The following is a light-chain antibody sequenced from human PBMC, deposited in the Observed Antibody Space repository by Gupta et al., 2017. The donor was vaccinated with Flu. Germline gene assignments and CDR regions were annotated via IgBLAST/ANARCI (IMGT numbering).Light chain of an antibody. Sequence: QSALTQPASVSGSPGQSITISCTGTSSDVGGYNYVSWYQQHPDKAPKLMIYDVSNRPSGVSNRFSGSKSANTASLTISGLQAEDEADYYCSSYTSSSTYVFGTGTKVTVL. V-gene: IGLV2-14*03. CDR1: SSDVGGYNY. J-gene: IGLJ1*01. CDR2: DVS. CDR3: SSYTSSSTYV.